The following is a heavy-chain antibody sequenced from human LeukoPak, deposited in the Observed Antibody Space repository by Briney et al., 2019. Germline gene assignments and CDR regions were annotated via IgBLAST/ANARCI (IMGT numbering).Heavy chain of an antibody. D-gene: IGHD2-2*01. CDR2: INHSGST. CDR1: GGSFSGYY. J-gene: IGHJ4*02. Sequence: SETLSLTCAVYGGSFSGYYWSWIRQPPGKGLEWIGEINHSGSTNYNPSLKSRVTISVDTSKNQFSLKLSSVTAADTAVYYCASYCSSTSCSGVFDYWGQGTLVTVSS. V-gene: IGHV4-34*01. CDR3: ASYCSSTSCSGVFDY.